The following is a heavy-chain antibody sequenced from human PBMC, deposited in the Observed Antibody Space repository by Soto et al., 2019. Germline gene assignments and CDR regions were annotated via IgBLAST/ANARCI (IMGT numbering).Heavy chain of an antibody. CDR2: IYPAGPT. J-gene: IGHJ4*02. V-gene: IGHV3-53*01. Sequence: QPGGSLRLSCAASGFTVSGMFMNWVRQAPGKGLEWVSVIYPAGPTYYADSVKGRFTISRDNSKNTLFLQLNNLRAEDTAVYYCARDADSSGLHYWGQGTLVTVSS. CDR1: GFTVSGMF. CDR3: ARDADSSGLHY. D-gene: IGHD6-19*01.